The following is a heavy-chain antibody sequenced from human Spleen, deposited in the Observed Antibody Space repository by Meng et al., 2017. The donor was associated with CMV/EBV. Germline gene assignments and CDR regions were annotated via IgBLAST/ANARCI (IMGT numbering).Heavy chain of an antibody. CDR3: ARASYCSTTSCYLGY. CDR2: FRSGGSYI. D-gene: IGHD2-2*01. CDR1: GFSFSSYS. Sequence: GESLKISCAAPGFSFSSYSVNWVRQSLVKGLEWVSSFRSGGSYIYHADSVKGRFTISGDNAKNSLFLQMNSLRVEDTAVYYCARASYCSTTSCYLGYWGRGSLVTVSS. V-gene: IGHV3-21*01. J-gene: IGHJ4*02.